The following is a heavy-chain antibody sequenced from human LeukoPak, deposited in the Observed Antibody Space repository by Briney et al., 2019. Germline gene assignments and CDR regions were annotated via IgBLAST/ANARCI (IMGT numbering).Heavy chain of an antibody. CDR1: GGSISSYY. D-gene: IGHD1-26*01. CDR2: IYNSVST. V-gene: IGHV4-59*01. J-gene: IGHJ6*03. CDR3: ARGAGRGYFYMDV. Sequence: SETLSLTCTVSGGSISSYYWSWIRQPPGKGLEWIGYIYNSVSTNYNPSLKSRVTISVDTSKNQFSLRLNSVTAADTAVYYCARGAGRGYFYMDVWGKGTTVTVSS.